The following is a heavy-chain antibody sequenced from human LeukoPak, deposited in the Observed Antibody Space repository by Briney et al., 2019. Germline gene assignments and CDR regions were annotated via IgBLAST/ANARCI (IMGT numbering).Heavy chain of an antibody. CDR3: ARDPYSSSWSYGMDV. CDR2: IKQDGSET. Sequence: PGGSLRLSCTASGFTFSNYWMSWVRQTPEKGLEWVANIKQDGSETVYVDSVKGRFTISRDNAQTSLYLQMSSLRAEGTAVYYCARDPYSSSWSYGMDVWGQGTTVTVSS. D-gene: IGHD6-13*01. J-gene: IGHJ6*02. V-gene: IGHV3-7*05. CDR1: GFTFSNYW.